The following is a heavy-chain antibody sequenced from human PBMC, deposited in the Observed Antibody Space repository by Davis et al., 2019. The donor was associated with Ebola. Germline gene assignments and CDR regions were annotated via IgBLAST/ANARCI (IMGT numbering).Heavy chain of an antibody. CDR3: ARDRQAAIRSVKWFDP. D-gene: IGHD2-2*02. Sequence: ASVKVSCKASGYTFTGYYMHWVRQAPGQGLEWMGWINPNSGGTNYAQKFQGRVNMTRDTSISTAYMELSRLRSDETAVYYCARDRQAAIRSVKWFDPWGQGTMVTVSS. V-gene: IGHV1-2*02. J-gene: IGHJ5*02. CDR1: GYTFTGYY. CDR2: INPNSGGT.